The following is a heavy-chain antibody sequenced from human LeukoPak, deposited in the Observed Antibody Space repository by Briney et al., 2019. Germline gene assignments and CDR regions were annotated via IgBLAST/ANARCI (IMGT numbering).Heavy chain of an antibody. V-gene: IGHV3-23*01. CDR3: ARIGVDFRTFYYYYYMDV. J-gene: IGHJ6*03. D-gene: IGHD3-22*01. CDR1: GFTLSSYE. CDR2: IDYSGDTT. Sequence: GGSLRLSCTASGFTLSSYEMTWIRQAPGKGLEWVSSIDYSGDTTYYADSVKGRFTISRDNSKNTLYLQLNSLRAEDTAVYYCARIGVDFRTFYYYYYMDVWGKGTTVTVSS.